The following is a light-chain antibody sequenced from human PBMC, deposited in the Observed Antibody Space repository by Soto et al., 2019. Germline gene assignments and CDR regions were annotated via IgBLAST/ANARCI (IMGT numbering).Light chain of an antibody. J-gene: IGKJ1*01. CDR2: GTS. V-gene: IGKV3-15*01. CDR1: QNVTSN. CDR3: QQYDDWG. Sequence: MVMTQSPATLSVSPGERVTLSCRTSQNVTSNLAWYQLKPGQTPSLLIYGTSTRAPDIPVRFSGSGSGTEFTLTISTVQSEDSANYYCQQYDDWGFGPGTKVEIK.